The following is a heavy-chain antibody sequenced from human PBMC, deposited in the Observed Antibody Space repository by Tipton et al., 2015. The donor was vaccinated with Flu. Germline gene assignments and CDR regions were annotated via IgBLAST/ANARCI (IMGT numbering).Heavy chain of an antibody. V-gene: IGHV4-34*01. J-gene: IGHJ6*02. CDR3: ARAVGGWYYYYGMDV. CDR2: INHSGST. CDR1: GGSFSGYY. Sequence: TLSLTCAVYGGSFSGYYWSWIRQPPGKGLEWIGEINHSGSTNYNPSLKSRVTISVDTSKNQFSLKLSSVTAADTAVYYCARAVGGWYYYYGMDVWGQGTTVTVSS. D-gene: IGHD6-19*01.